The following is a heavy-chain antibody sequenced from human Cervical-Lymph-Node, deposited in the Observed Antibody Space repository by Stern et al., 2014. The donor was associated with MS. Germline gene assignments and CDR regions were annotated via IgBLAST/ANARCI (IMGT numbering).Heavy chain of an antibody. D-gene: IGHD6-19*01. V-gene: IGHV3-23*04. J-gene: IGHJ1*01. Sequence: EVQLVESGGGLVQPGGSLRLSCAASGFTFSSYAMSWVRQAPGKGLEWVSAISGSGGSTYYADSVKGRFTISRDNSKNTLYLQMNSLRAEDTAVYYCANDRSIAVAGTEAYAEYFQHWGQGTLVTVSS. CDR3: ANDRSIAVAGTEAYAEYFQH. CDR2: ISGSGGST. CDR1: GFTFSSYA.